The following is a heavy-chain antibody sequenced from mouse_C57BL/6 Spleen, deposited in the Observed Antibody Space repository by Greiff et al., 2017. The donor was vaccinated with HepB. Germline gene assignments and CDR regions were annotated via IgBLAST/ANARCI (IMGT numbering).Heavy chain of an antibody. J-gene: IGHJ4*01. Sequence: QVQLQQSGAELARPGASVKLSCKASGYTFTSYGISWVKQRTGQGLEWIGETYPRSGNTYYNEKFKGKATLTADKSSSTAYMELRSLTSEDSAVYFCARSSGGQLRPHYAMDYWGQGTSVTVSS. CDR3: ARSSGGQLRPHYAMDY. D-gene: IGHD3-2*02. CDR1: GYTFTSYG. CDR2: TYPRSGNT. V-gene: IGHV1-81*01.